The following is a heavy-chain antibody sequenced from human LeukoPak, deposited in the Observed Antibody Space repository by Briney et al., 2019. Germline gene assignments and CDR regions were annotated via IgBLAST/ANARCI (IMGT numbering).Heavy chain of an antibody. CDR3: ARAEAYYYGSGSYYVGIFDY. Sequence: SVKVSCKASGGTFSSYAISWVRQAPGQGLEWMGGIIPIFGTANYAQKFQGRVTITTDESTSTAYMELSSLRSEDTAVYYCARAEAYYYGSGSYYVGIFDYWGQGTLVTVSS. V-gene: IGHV1-69*05. D-gene: IGHD3-10*01. CDR1: GGTFSSYA. J-gene: IGHJ4*02. CDR2: IIPIFGTA.